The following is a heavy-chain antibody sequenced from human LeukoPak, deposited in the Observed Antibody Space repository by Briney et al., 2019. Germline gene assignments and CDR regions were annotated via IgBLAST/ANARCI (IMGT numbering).Heavy chain of an antibody. J-gene: IGHJ6*03. D-gene: IGHD4-23*01. CDR3: ARDRGGFMDV. Sequence: ASVKVSCKASGYTFTSYYMHWVRQAPGQGLEWMGWISAYNGNTNYAQKLQGRVTMTTDTSTSTAYMELRSLRSDDTAVYYCARDRGGFMDVWGKGTTVTVSS. CDR1: GYTFTSYY. CDR2: ISAYNGNT. V-gene: IGHV1-18*04.